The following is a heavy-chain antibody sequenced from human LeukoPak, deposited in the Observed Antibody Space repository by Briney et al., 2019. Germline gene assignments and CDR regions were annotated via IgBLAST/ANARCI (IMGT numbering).Heavy chain of an antibody. CDR1: GYTFTSYD. CDR3: ARRGIAARRWFDP. Sequence: ASVKVSCKASGYTFTSYDINWVRQATGQGLEWMGWMNPNSGNTGYAQKLLGRVTMTRNTSISTAYMELSSLRSEDTAVYYCARRGIAARRWFDPWGQGTLVTVSS. CDR2: MNPNSGNT. J-gene: IGHJ5*02. V-gene: IGHV1-8*01. D-gene: IGHD6-13*01.